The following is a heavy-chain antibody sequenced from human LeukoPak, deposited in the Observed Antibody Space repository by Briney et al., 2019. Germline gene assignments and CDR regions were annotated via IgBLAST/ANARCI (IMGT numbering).Heavy chain of an antibody. CDR1: GGSISSYY. CDR3: ARVIGTGPGGYFDY. CDR2: IYYSGST. J-gene: IGHJ4*02. D-gene: IGHD3/OR15-3a*01. Sequence: SETLSLTCTVSGGSISSYYWSWIRQPPGKGLEWIGYIYYSGSTYYNPSLKSRVTISVDTSKNQFSLKLSSVTAADTAVYYCARVIGTGPGGYFDYWGQGTLVTVSS. V-gene: IGHV4-30-4*01.